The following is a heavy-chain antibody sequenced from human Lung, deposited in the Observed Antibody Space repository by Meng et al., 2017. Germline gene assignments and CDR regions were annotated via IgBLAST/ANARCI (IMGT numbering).Heavy chain of an antibody. D-gene: IGHD4-11*01. J-gene: IGHJ4*02. CDR2: INHSGST. CDR3: ARGPTTMAHDFDY. Sequence: QVQLQQGGAGMLNAAETLSPSWVVAGGSSSDDYWSWIRHPRGKGLEWSGEINHSGSTNYNPYLESRATISVDTSQNNLSLKLSSVTAADSAVYYCARGPTTMAHDFDYWGQGTLVTVSS. CDR1: GGSSSDDY. V-gene: IGHV4-34*01.